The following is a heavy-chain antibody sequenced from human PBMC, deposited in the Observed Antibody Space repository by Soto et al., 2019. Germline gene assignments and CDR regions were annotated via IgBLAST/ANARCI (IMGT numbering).Heavy chain of an antibody. V-gene: IGHV1-18*01. CDR1: GYTFTSYG. J-gene: IGHJ6*02. D-gene: IGHD3-10*01. CDR2: ISAYNGNT. Sequence: ASVKVSCKASGYTFTSYGISWVRQAPGQGLEWMGWISAYNGNTNYAQKLQGRVTMTTDTSTSTAYMELRSLGAGDTAVYYCARERYYGLGSYSYYYGMDVWGQGTPVTVSS. CDR3: ARERYYGLGSYSYYYGMDV.